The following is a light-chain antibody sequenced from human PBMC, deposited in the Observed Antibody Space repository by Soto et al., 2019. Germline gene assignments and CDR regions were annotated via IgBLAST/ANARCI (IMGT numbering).Light chain of an antibody. CDR3: QQYNVWPRT. CDR2: GAS. V-gene: IGKV3-15*01. CDR1: QSVSSN. Sequence: EVGRTKKQATLSVSPGESATLSCRASQSVSSNLAWYQQKPGQAPRLLIYGASTRATDIPVRFSGSGSGTEFTLTISSLQSEDFAVYYCQQYNVWPRTSGQ. J-gene: IGKJ1*01.